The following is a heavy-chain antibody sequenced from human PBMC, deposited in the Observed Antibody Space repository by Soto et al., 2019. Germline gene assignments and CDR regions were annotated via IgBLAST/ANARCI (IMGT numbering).Heavy chain of an antibody. D-gene: IGHD3-10*01. Sequence: SETLSLTCTVSGGSISSYYWSWIRQPPGKGLEWIGYIYYSGSTNYNPSLKSRVTISVDTSKNQFSLKLSSVTAADTAVYYCARAGFGESYDYGGQGTLVTVSS. CDR2: IYYSGST. CDR3: ARAGFGESYDY. J-gene: IGHJ4*02. CDR1: GGSISSYY. V-gene: IGHV4-59*01.